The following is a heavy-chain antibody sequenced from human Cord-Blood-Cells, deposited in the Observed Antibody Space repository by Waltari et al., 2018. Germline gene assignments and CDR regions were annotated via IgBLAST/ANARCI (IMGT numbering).Heavy chain of an antibody. CDR3: ATIAAAGAEYFQH. CDR1: GYTFTGSS. V-gene: IGHV1-2*04. D-gene: IGHD6-13*01. J-gene: IGHJ1*01. Sequence: QVQLVQSGAEVKKPGASVKVSCKASGYTFTGSSMHWVRQAAGQGLEWMGWINPNSGGTNCARKFPGWVTMTRDTSTRTAYMELSMLRSDDTAVYDCATIAAAGAEYFQHWGQGTLVTVAS. CDR2: INPNSGGT.